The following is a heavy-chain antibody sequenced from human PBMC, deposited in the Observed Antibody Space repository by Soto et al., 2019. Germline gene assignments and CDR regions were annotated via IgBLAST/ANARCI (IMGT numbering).Heavy chain of an antibody. D-gene: IGHD1-26*01. Sequence: EVQLLESGGGLVQPGGSLRLSCAASGFTFSKNGMRWVRQAPGKGLEWVSSINENGRNTHYADSVKGRCIISKDNSKTMVDLDLNSRRAEDTPIYYCAKHLWDGAAQRDPTTDPWGQGVWVTVSS. CDR2: INENGRNT. CDR1: GFTFSKNG. CDR3: AKHLWDGAAQRDPTTDP. J-gene: IGHJ5*02. V-gene: IGHV3-23*01.